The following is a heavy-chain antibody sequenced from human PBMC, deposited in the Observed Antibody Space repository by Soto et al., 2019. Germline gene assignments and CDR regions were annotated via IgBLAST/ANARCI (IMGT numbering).Heavy chain of an antibody. V-gene: IGHV4-61*01. CDR1: GGSVSSGSYY. J-gene: IGHJ5*02. CDR3: ARYYSGSGSYPGCWFDP. D-gene: IGHD3-10*01. CDR2: IYYSGST. Sequence: QVQLQESGPGLVKPSETLSLTCTVSGGSVSSGSYYWSWIRQPPGKGLEWIGYIYYSGSTNYNPSLNSPVTISVDTSKNPFSLKPSSVTAADTAVYYCARYYSGSGSYPGCWFDPWGQGTLVTVSS.